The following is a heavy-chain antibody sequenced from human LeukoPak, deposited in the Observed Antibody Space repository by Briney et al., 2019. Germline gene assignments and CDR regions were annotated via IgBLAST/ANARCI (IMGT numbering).Heavy chain of an antibody. CDR2: IYPGDSDT. Sequence: GESLKISCTGSGYSFPSYWIGWVRQIPGKGLECMGIIYPGDSDTRYSPSFQGQVTISADKSISTAYLQWSSLKASDTAIYYCARAYDSSGFIDYWGQGTLVTVSS. D-gene: IGHD3-22*01. J-gene: IGHJ4*02. CDR3: ARAYDSSGFIDY. V-gene: IGHV5-51*01. CDR1: GYSFPSYW.